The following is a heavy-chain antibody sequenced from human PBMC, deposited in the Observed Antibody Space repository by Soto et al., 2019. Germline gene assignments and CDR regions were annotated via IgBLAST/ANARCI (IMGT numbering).Heavy chain of an antibody. D-gene: IGHD5-18*01. CDR2: IIPIFGTA. CDR3: ARYKRGYSYGYPAYYGMDV. V-gene: IGHV1-69*01. Sequence: QVQLVQSGAEVKKPGSSVKVSCKASGGTFSSYAISWVRQAPGHGLEWMGGIIPIFGTANYAQKFQGRVTITADESTSTAYMELSSLRSEDTAVYYCARYKRGYSYGYPAYYGMDVWGQGTTVTVSS. CDR1: GGTFSSYA. J-gene: IGHJ6*02.